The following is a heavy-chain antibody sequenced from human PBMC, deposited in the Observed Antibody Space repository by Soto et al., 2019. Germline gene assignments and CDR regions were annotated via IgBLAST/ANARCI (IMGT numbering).Heavy chain of an antibody. V-gene: IGHV1-18*01. Sequence: QVPLVQSGAEVKKPGASVKVSCKASGYTFTSYGISWVRQAPGQGLEWMGWISAYNGNTNYAQKLQGRVTMTTDTSTSTAYMELRILRSDDTAVYYCARGLPLLKSIAARYYNWFDPWGQGTLVTVSS. CDR2: ISAYNGNT. CDR3: ARGLPLLKSIAARYYNWFDP. D-gene: IGHD6-6*01. CDR1: GYTFTSYG. J-gene: IGHJ5*02.